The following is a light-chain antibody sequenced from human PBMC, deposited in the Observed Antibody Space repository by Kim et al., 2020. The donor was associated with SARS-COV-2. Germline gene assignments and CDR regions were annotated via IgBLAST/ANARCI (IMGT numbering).Light chain of an antibody. V-gene: IGLV3-19*01. Sequence: SWYQQKPGQAPVLVIYGRNNRPSVIPDRFSGSTSGNTASLTITGAPAEDEADYYCKARDSSGNVLCGG. CDR2: GRN. J-gene: IGLJ2*01. CDR3: KARDSSGNVL.